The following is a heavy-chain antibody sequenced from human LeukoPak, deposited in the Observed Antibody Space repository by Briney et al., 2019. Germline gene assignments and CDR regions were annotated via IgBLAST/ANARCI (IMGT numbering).Heavy chain of an antibody. CDR1: GFTFDDYA. CDR3: AKDTLLLWFGESYGMDV. J-gene: IGHJ6*02. Sequence: GGSLRLSCAASGFTFDDYAMHWVRHAPGKGLEWVSLISGDDGSTYYADSVKGRFTISRDNSKNSLYLQMNSLRTEDTALYYCAKDTLLLWFGESYGMDVWGQGTTVTVAS. V-gene: IGHV3-43*02. CDR2: ISGDDGST. D-gene: IGHD3-10*01.